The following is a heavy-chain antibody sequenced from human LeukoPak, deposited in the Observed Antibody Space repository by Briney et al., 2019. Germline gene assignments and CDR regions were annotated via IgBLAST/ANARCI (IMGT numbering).Heavy chain of an antibody. CDR2: IKQDGSEK. CDR1: GFTFSSYW. V-gene: IGHV3-7*04. D-gene: IGHD5-24*01. J-gene: IGHJ4*02. CDR3: ARETEMANLDY. Sequence: GGSLRLPCTASGFTFSSYWMNWVRQAPGKGLEWVANIKQDGSEKYYVDSAKGRFTISRDNAKKSLYLQMNSLRAEDTAVYYCARETEMANLDYWGQGTLVTVSS.